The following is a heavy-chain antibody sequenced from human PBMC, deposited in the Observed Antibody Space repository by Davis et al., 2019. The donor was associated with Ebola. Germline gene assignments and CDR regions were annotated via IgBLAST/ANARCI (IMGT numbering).Heavy chain of an antibody. CDR2: ISYDGSNK. CDR1: GFTFSSYA. Sequence: PGGSLRLSCAASGFTFSSYAMHLVRQAPGKGLEWVAVISYDGSNKYYADSVKGRFTISRDNSKNTLYLQMNGLRAEDTAVYYCARGPSFGVVSNWGQGTLVTVSS. V-gene: IGHV3-30-3*01. CDR3: ARGPSFGVVSN. D-gene: IGHD3-3*01. J-gene: IGHJ4*02.